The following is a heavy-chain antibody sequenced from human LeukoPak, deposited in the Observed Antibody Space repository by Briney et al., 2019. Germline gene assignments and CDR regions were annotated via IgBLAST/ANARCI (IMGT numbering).Heavy chain of an antibody. CDR3: ARAGLLWFGELGFDY. D-gene: IGHD3-10*01. CDR1: GGSISSRSYY. V-gene: IGHV4-39*01. CDR2: FFYSGST. Sequence: SETLSLTCTVSGGSISSRSYYWGWIRQPPGKGLEWIGSFFYSGSTHYNPSLKSRVTISVDTSKNEFSLRLNSVTAADTAVYYCARAGLLWFGELGFDYWGQGTLVTVSS. J-gene: IGHJ4*02.